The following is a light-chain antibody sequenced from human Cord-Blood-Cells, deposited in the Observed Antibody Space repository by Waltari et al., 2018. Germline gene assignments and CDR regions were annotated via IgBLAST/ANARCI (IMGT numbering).Light chain of an antibody. J-gene: IGKJ1*01. V-gene: IGKV3-20*01. CDR1: QSVNSSY. CDR2: GAS. CDR3: QQYGSSPPWT. Sequence: IVLTQSPATLSLSPEERATLSCRASQSVNSSYLAWYQQKPGQAHRLLIYGASSRATGIPDRFSCSGSGTDFTLTISRLGPEDFAVYYCQQYGSSPPWTFGQGTKVEIK.